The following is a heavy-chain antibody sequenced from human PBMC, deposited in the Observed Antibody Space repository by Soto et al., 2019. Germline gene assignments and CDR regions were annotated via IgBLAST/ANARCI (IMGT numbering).Heavy chain of an antibody. CDR3: ARGVTMVRGVIHTPYFDY. CDR2: IYYSGST. D-gene: IGHD3-10*01. J-gene: IGHJ4*02. V-gene: IGHV4-31*03. CDR1: GGSISSGGYY. Sequence: QVQLQESGPGLVKPSQTLSLTCTVSGGSISSGGYYWSRIRQHPGKGLEWIGYIYYSGSTYYNPSLKSRVTISVDTSKNQFSLKLSSVTAADTAVYYCARGVTMVRGVIHTPYFDYWGQGTLVTVSS.